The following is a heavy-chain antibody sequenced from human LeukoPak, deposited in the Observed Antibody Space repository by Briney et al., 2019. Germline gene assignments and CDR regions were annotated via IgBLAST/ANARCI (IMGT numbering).Heavy chain of an antibody. Sequence: PSGGSLRLSCAASGFTFTGHWMAWVRQAPGKGPEWVANINKDESEKYYVDSVKGRFTISRDTAKNSLYLQMNHLRVEDTALYYCARNNDMDVWGQGTTVIVSS. CDR2: INKDESEK. CDR3: ARNNDMDV. J-gene: IGHJ6*02. V-gene: IGHV3-7*03. CDR1: GFTFTGHW. D-gene: IGHD1/OR15-1a*01.